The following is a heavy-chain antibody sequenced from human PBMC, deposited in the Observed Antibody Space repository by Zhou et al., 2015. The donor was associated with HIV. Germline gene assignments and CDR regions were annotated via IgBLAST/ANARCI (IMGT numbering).Heavy chain of an antibody. Sequence: EVQLVESGGGLVQPGRSLRLSCVTSGFTFGNYAMHWVRQPPGKGLEWVSGISYRSDDIGYADSVKGRFTISRDNAKNSLFLQMNSLSGEDTAVYYCAKDIGIGSGIRATFESWGQGALVTVSS. J-gene: IGHJ4*02. CDR1: GFTFGNYA. CDR2: ISYRSDDI. D-gene: IGHD2-15*01. CDR3: AKDIGIGSGIRATFES. V-gene: IGHV3-9*01.